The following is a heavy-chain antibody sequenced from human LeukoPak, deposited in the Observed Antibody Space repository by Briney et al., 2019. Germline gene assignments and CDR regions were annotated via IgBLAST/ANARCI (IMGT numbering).Heavy chain of an antibody. J-gene: IGHJ3*02. V-gene: IGHV4-4*07. CDR3: ARLITGTTTAFDI. Sequence: SETLSLTCSVSGGSISGYYWTWIRQPAGKGLEWIGRVYTSGSTHYNPSLKTRLTISVDTSKNQFSLKLSSVTAADTAVYYCARLITGTTTAFDIWGQGTMVTVSS. D-gene: IGHD1-7*01. CDR1: GGSISGYY. CDR2: VYTSGST.